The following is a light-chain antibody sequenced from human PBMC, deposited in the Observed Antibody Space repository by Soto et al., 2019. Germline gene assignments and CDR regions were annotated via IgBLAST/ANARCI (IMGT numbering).Light chain of an antibody. V-gene: IGLV2-14*03. CDR2: DDT. CDR1: TRDVGGYNY. J-gene: IGLJ2*01. Sequence: QSALTQPASVSGSPGQSITISCTGTTRDVGGYNYVSWYQQHPGKTPKLMIYDDTNRPSGVSNRFSGSKSGNTASLTISGLPAEDEADYYCSSYTSSSTPVVFGGGTKLTVL. CDR3: SSYTSSSTPVV.